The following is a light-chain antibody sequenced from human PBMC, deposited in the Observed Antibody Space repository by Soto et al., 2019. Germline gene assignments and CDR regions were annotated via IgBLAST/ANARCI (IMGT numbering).Light chain of an antibody. CDR3: QTWGTGIHVV. CDR1: SGHNNYA. V-gene: IGLV4-69*01. Sequence: QAVVTQSPSASASLGASVKLTCTLTSGHNNYAITWLQQQPEKGPRYLMKVHSDGSHRKGDGIPDRFSGSSSGAERYLTISSLQSEDEADYYCQTWGTGIHVVFGGGTKLTVL. J-gene: IGLJ2*01. CDR2: VHSDGSH.